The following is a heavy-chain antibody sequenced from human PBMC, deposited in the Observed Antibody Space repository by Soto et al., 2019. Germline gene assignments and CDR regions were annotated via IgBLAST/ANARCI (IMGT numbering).Heavy chain of an antibody. CDR3: AKSSVSCSSASCYSLAYYYYGMDV. CDR1: AFTCSKYA. D-gene: IGHD2-2*01. J-gene: IGHJ6*02. Sequence: GVSLRLSCAASAFTCSKYAMNWVRQATGKGLEWVAAISGSGDNTYYADSVKGRFTISRDNSKNTLFLQMNSLRVDDTAVYYCAKSSVSCSSASCYSLAYYYYGMDVWGQGTTVTVSS. V-gene: IGHV3-23*01. CDR2: ISGSGDNT.